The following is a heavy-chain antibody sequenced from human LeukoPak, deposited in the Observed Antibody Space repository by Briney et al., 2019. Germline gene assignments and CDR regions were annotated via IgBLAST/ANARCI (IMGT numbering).Heavy chain of an antibody. CDR1: GFTFSSYG. Sequence: PGGSLRLSCAASGFTFSSYGMHWLRQAPGKGLEWVAVISYDGSNKYYADSVKGRFTISRDNSKNTLYLQMNSLRAEDTAVYYCAKDGGSYSFDYWGQGTLVTVSS. CDR2: ISYDGSNK. J-gene: IGHJ4*02. CDR3: AKDGGSYSFDY. V-gene: IGHV3-30*18. D-gene: IGHD1-26*01.